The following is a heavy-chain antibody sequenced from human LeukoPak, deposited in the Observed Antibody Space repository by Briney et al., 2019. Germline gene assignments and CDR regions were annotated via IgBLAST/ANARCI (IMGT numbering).Heavy chain of an antibody. J-gene: IGHJ1*01. CDR2: ISPSGGIT. V-gene: IGHV3-23*01. CDR1: GFTFSTYA. CDR3: AKDDDWGRYKH. Sequence: GGSLRLSCAASGFTFSTYAMSWVRQAPGKGLEWVSGISPSGGITYYTDSVKGRFTISRDNSKNTQSLQMNSLRAEDTAVYYCAKDDDWGRYKHWGQGTLVTVSS. D-gene: IGHD3-16*01.